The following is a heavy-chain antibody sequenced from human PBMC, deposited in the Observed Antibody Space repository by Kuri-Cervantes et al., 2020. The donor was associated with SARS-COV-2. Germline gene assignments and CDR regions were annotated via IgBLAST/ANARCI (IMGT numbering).Heavy chain of an antibody. D-gene: IGHD3-3*01. V-gene: IGHV4-4*02. CDR2: IYHSGST. CDR1: GGSISSSNW. Sequence: SETLSLTCAVSGGSISSSNWWSWVRQPPGKGLEWIGEIYHSGSTNYNPSLKSRVTISVDKSKNQFSLKLSSVTSADTAVYYCARDWAPGFWSGYEDYWGQGTLVTVSS. CDR3: ARDWAPGFWSGYEDY. J-gene: IGHJ4*02.